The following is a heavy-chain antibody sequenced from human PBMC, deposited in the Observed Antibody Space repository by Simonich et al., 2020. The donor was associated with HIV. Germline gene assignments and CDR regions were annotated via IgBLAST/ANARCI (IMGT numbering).Heavy chain of an antibody. D-gene: IGHD6-13*01. Sequence: QVQLQQWGAGLLKPSETLSLTCAVYGGSFSGYYWSWNRQPPGKGLEWIGERNHSGSTNYNPSLKSRVTISVDTSKNQFSLKLSSVTAADTAVYYCARLTAGGLGEYFQHWGQGTLVTVSS. J-gene: IGHJ1*01. CDR2: RNHSGST. CDR3: ARLTAGGLGEYFQH. V-gene: IGHV4-34*01. CDR1: GGSFSGYY.